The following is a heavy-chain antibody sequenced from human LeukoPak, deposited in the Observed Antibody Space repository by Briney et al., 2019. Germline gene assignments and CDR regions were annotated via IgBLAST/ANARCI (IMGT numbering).Heavy chain of an antibody. V-gene: IGHV4-34*01. CDR2: INHSGST. Sequence: PSETLSLTCAVYGGSFSGYYWSWIRQPPGKGLEWIGEINHSGSTNYNPSLKSRVTISVDTSKNQFSLKLSSVTAADTAVYYCARVSGWYDNWGQGTLVTVS. J-gene: IGHJ5*02. CDR1: GGSFSGYY. D-gene: IGHD6-19*01. CDR3: ARVSGWYDN.